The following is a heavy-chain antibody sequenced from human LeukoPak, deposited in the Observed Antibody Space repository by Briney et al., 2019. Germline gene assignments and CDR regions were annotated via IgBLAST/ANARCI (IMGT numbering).Heavy chain of an antibody. CDR2: IYHSGST. CDR3: ARDRATAMVGRVYYYYMDV. CDR1: GGSISSSNW. D-gene: IGHD5-18*01. Sequence: PSGTLSLTCAVSGGSISSSNWWSWVRPPPGKGLEWMGEIYHSGSTNYNPSLKSRVTISVDKSKNQFSLKLSSVTAADTAVYYCARDRATAMVGRVYYYYMDVWGKGTTVTISS. V-gene: IGHV4-4*02. J-gene: IGHJ6*03.